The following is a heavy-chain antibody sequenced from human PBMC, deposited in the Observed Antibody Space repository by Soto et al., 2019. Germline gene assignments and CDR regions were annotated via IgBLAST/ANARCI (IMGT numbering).Heavy chain of an antibody. V-gene: IGHV1-69*01. D-gene: IGHD3-22*01. CDR1: GGTFSNYA. Sequence: QVQLVQSGAEVKKPGSSVKVSCKASGGTFSNYAISWVRQAPGQGLEWMGGIIPIFGTANYAQKFQGRVTSTADASTSTAYMELSSRRFEDSAVYYCARGKDGSVYYFDYWGQGTLVTVSS. J-gene: IGHJ4*02. CDR2: IIPIFGTA. CDR3: ARGKDGSVYYFDY.